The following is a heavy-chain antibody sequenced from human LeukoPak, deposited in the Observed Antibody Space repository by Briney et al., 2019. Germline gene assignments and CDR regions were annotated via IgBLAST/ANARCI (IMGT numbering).Heavy chain of an antibody. Sequence: GGSLRLSCAASGFTVSSNYMSWVRQAPGKGLEWVSVIYSGGGTYYADSVKGRFTISRDNSKNTLYLQMNSLRAEDTAVYYCARVMEDDYGGSYMDYWGQGTLVTVSS. CDR3: ARVMEDDYGGSYMDY. CDR1: GFTVSSNY. D-gene: IGHD4-23*01. V-gene: IGHV3-66*02. CDR2: IYSGGGT. J-gene: IGHJ4*02.